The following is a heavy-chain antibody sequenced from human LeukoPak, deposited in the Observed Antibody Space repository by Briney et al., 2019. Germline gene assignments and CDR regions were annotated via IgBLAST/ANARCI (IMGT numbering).Heavy chain of an antibody. CDR1: GYSITSGYH. CDR3: ASWVAVAGGFDY. D-gene: IGHD6-19*01. CDR2: IYHSGST. V-gene: IGHV4-38-2*01. J-gene: IGHJ4*02. Sequence: PSETLSLTCAVSGYSITSGYHWGWIRQPPGKGLEWIGTIYHSGSTYYNPSLKSRVIVSVDTSKNQFSLKLSSVTAADTAVYYCASWVAVAGGFDYWGQGTLVTVSS.